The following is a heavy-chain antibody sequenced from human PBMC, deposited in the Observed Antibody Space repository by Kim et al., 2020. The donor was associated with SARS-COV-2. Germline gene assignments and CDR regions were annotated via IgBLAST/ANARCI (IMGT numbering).Heavy chain of an antibody. CDR2: INAGNGNT. V-gene: IGHV1-3*01. CDR1: GYTFTSYA. D-gene: IGHD2-15*01. CDR3: ARDHPYCSGGSCYYYYYGMDV. J-gene: IGHJ6*02. Sequence: ASVKVSCKASGYTFTSYAMHWVRQAPGQRLEWMGWINAGNGNTKYSQKFQGRVTITRDTSASTAYMELSSLRSEDTAVYYCARDHPYCSGGSCYYYYYGMDVWGQGTTVTVSS.